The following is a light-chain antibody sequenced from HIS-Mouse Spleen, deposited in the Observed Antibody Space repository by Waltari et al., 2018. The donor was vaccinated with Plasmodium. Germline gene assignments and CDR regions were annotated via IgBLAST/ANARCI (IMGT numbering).Light chain of an antibody. J-gene: IGKJ4*01. CDR2: DAS. CDR3: QQYDNLPLT. V-gene: IGKV1-33*01. Sequence: DIQMTPSPSSLSASVGDRVTITCQASQDISNYLNRYQQKPGKAPKLLIYDASNLETGVPSRFSGSGSGTDFTFTISSLQPEDIATYYCQQYDNLPLTFGGGTKVEIK. CDR1: QDISNY.